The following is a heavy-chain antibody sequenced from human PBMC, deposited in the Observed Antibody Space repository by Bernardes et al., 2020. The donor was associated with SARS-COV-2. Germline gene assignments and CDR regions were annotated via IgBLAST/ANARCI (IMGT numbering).Heavy chain of an antibody. Sequence: GSLRLSCAASGFTVSSNYMSWVRQAPGKGLEWVSVIYSGGSTYYADSVKGRFTISRDNSKNTLYLQMNSLRAEDTAVYYCARDPPYDSSGYRGGYFQHWGQGTLVTVSS. D-gene: IGHD3-22*01. CDR3: ARDPPYDSSGYRGGYFQH. V-gene: IGHV3-66*01. J-gene: IGHJ1*01. CDR2: IYSGGST. CDR1: GFTVSSNY.